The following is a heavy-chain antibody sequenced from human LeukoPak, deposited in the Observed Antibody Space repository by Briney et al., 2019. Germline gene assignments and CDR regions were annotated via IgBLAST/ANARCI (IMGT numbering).Heavy chain of an antibody. Sequence: ASVKVSCKASGGAFSSYAISWVRQAPGQGLEWMGRIIPILGIANYAQKFQGRVTITADKSTRTAYMELSSLRSEDTAVYYCARAAIGYCSSTSCRNYYYGMDVWGQGATVTVSS. D-gene: IGHD2-2*01. CDR3: ARAAIGYCSSTSCRNYYYGMDV. J-gene: IGHJ6*02. CDR1: GGAFSSYA. V-gene: IGHV1-69*04. CDR2: IIPILGIA.